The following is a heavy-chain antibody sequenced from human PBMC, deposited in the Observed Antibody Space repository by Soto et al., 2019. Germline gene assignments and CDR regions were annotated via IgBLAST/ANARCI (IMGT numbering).Heavy chain of an antibody. J-gene: IGHJ4*02. V-gene: IGHV4-39*07. CDR2: IYYSGST. CDR3: ARGVYNTRFGVVSLDY. Sequence: SETLSLTCTVSGGSISSSSYYWGWIRQPPGKGLEWIGSIYYSGSTNSNPSLKSRVTISVDTSKNQFSLKLSSVTAADTAVYYCARGVYNTRFGVVSLDYWGQGILVTVSS. D-gene: IGHD3-3*01. CDR1: GGSISSSSYY.